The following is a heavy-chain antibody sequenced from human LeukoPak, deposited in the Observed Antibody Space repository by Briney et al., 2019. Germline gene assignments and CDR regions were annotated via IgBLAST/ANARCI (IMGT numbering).Heavy chain of an antibody. J-gene: IGHJ4*02. CDR1: GGSIGSGTYY. Sequence: SETLSLTCTVSGGSIGSGTYYWNWIRQPAGKGLEWIGRVGRMYNRESTNYNPSLKSPVTISLDTSKNQFSLKLSSVTAADTAVYYCASSSWLRGANFDSWGQGTLVTVSS. D-gene: IGHD2-2*01. CDR3: ASSSWLRGANFDS. V-gene: IGHV4-61*02. CDR2: VGRMYNREST.